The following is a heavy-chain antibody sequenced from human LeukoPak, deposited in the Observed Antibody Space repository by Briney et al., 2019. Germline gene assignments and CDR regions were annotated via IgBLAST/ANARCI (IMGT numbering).Heavy chain of an antibody. CDR2: ISAYNGNT. Sequence: GASVKVSCKASGYIFTGYYIHWVRQAPGQGLEWMGWISAYNGNTNYAQKLQGRVTMTTDTSTSTAYMELRSLRSDDAAVYYCARDRLVLHGSGSRFDYWGQGTLVTVSS. V-gene: IGHV1-18*01. CDR1: GYIFTGYY. D-gene: IGHD3-10*01. CDR3: ARDRLVLHGSGSRFDY. J-gene: IGHJ4*02.